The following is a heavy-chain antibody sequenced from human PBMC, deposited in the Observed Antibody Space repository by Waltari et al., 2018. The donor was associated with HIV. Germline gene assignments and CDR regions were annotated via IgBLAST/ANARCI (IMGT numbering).Heavy chain of an antibody. Sequence: EVQLVESGGGLVKPGGSLRLSCAASGFTFSTYNMNWVRQAPGKGLDWVSSISSVRSYIYYPDSFKCRFTISRDNAKNSLYLQMNSLRAEDTAVYYCAGGGYDYAWGTYRPFDYWGQGTLVTVSS. J-gene: IGHJ4*02. CDR3: AGGGYDYAWGTYRPFDY. V-gene: IGHV3-21*03. D-gene: IGHD3-16*02. CDR1: GFTFSTYN. CDR2: ISSVRSYI.